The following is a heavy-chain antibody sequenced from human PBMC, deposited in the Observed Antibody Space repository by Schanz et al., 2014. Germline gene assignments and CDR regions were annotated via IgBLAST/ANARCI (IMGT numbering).Heavy chain of an antibody. CDR1: GYTFAMYD. V-gene: IGHV7-4-1*02. Sequence: QVQLVQSGSELKKPGASVKVSCKASGYTFAMYDMNWVRQAPGQGLEWMGWINTNTANPTYAQGFTGRFVYTLDASGPTAYLEISSLKAEDTAVYYCARRELGPSNYDTLTALYDAFDVWGQGTMVTVSS. J-gene: IGHJ3*01. CDR2: INTNTANP. CDR3: ARRELGPSNYDTLTALYDAFDV. D-gene: IGHD3-9*01.